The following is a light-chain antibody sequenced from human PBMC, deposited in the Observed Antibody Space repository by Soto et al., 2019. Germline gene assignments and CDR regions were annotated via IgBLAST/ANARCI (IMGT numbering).Light chain of an antibody. Sequence: GDRVTITCRASQDISSVLAWYQQKPGKAPNLLIYEASSLESGVPSRFSGSGSGTVFTLTISSLQPEDFATYYCLQDYNYPWTFGQGTKVDIK. J-gene: IGKJ1*01. CDR1: QDISSV. V-gene: IGKV1D-13*01. CDR3: LQDYNYPWT. CDR2: EAS.